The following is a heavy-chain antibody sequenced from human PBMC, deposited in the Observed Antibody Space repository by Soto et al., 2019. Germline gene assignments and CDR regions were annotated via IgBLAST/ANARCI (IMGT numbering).Heavy chain of an antibody. V-gene: IGHV3-53*01. J-gene: IGHJ4*02. Sequence: DVQLVKSGGGLIQPGGYLRLFCAASGITATNGHMSWVRQAPGKGLEWVSVIYSDDNTYYADSVKGRFTISRDTSKNTVYLQMNSLRAEDTAVYYCARDWNGDKYFDFWDQGSLVTVSS. CDR1: GITATNGH. CDR3: ARDWNGDKYFDF. CDR2: IYSDDNT. D-gene: IGHD4-17*01.